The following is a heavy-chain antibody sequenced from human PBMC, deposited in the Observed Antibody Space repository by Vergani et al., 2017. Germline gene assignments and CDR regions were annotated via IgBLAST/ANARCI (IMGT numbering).Heavy chain of an antibody. CDR3: AITYYDFWSGKPHDYYYYGMDV. D-gene: IGHD3-3*01. J-gene: IGHJ6*02. CDR1: GGSISSSSYY. V-gene: IGHV4-39*01. CDR2: IYYSGST. Sequence: QLQLQESGPGLVKPSETLSLTCTVSGGSISSSSYYWGWIRQPPGKGLEWIGSIYYSGSTYYNPSLKSRVTISVDTSKNQFSLKLSSVTAADTAVYYCAITYYDFWSGKPHDYYYYGMDVWGQGTTVTVSS.